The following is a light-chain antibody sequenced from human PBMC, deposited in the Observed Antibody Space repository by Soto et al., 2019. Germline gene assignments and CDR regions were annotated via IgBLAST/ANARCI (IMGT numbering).Light chain of an antibody. Sequence: DFQMTQSPSTLSASVGDRVTITCRASQNIRSRLAWFQQKPGKAPKLLIYDASSLESGVPQRFSGSGSGTEFTLTISSLQPDDFATYYCQQYNGLITFGQGTRLEIK. V-gene: IGKV1-5*01. CDR2: DAS. J-gene: IGKJ5*01. CDR1: QNIRSR. CDR3: QQYNGLIT.